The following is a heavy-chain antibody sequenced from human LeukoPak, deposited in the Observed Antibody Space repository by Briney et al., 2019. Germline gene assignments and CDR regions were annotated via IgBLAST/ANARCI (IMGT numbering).Heavy chain of an antibody. CDR3: ARGGYCSSTSCYD. CDR1: GYTFTGYY. J-gene: IGHJ4*02. Sequence: ASVKVSCKASGYTFTGYYMHWVRQAPGQGLEWMGWTNPNSGGTNYAQKFQGRVTMTRDTSISTAYMELSRLRSDDTAVYYCARGGYCSSTSCYDWGQGTLVTVSS. V-gene: IGHV1-2*02. D-gene: IGHD2-2*03. CDR2: TNPNSGGT.